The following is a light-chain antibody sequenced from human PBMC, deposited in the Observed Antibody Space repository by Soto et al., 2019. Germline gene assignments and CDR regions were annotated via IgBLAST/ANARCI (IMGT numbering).Light chain of an antibody. CDR2: GVS. Sequence: EIVLTQSPGTLSLSPGESATLSCRASQSVSSSSLAWYQQKPVQAPRLLFFGVSNRAAGVPDRFGGSRSGTDFTLTISRLEPEDFAVYYCQQYGGSPLTFGGGTKVQIK. V-gene: IGKV3-20*01. CDR3: QQYGGSPLT. J-gene: IGKJ4*01. CDR1: QSVSSSS.